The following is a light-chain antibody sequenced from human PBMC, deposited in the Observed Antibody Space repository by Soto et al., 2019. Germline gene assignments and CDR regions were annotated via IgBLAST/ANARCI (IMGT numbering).Light chain of an antibody. Sequence: QSVLTQPASVSGSHGQSITISCTGTSNEVGGFNYVSWFQQHPGKAPKLIISEVSYRPSGVSHRFSGSKSGNTASLTISGLQAEDEADYYCSSYTSYTSYVFGTGTKLTVL. CDR2: EVS. CDR1: SNEVGGFNY. CDR3: SSYTSYTSYV. V-gene: IGLV2-14*01. J-gene: IGLJ1*01.